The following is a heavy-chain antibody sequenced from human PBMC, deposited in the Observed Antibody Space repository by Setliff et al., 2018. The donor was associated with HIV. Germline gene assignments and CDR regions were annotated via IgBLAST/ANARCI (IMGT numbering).Heavy chain of an antibody. J-gene: IGHJ4*02. D-gene: IGHD2-21*01. CDR1: GFTFTGLTF. V-gene: IGHV3-15*01. CDR2: IKTKTDGGTT. Sequence: GGSLRLSCAASGFTFTGLTFTDYNMNWVRQAPGKGLEWVGRIKTKTDGGTTDYAAPVKGRFTISRDDSENTLYLQMNSLKTEDTAVYYCTTGTRLVDWGQGALVTVSS. CDR3: TTGTRLVD.